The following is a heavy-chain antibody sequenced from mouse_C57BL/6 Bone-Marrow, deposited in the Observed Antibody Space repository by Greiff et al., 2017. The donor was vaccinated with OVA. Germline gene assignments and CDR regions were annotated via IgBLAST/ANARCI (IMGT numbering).Heavy chain of an antibody. CDR1: GFTFSSYA. CDR3: TRDGYYAVDY. V-gene: IGHV5-9-1*02. Sequence: EVQGVESGEGLVKPGGSLKLSCAASGFTFSSYAMSWVRQTPEKRLEWVAYISSGGDYIYYADTVKGRFTISRDNARNTLYLQMRSLKSGDTAMYYYTRDGYYAVDYWGQGTSVTVSS. D-gene: IGHD2-3*01. CDR2: ISSGGDYI. J-gene: IGHJ4*01.